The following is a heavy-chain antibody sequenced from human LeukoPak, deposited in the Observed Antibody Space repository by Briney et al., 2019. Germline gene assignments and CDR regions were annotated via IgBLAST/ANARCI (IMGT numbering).Heavy chain of an antibody. V-gene: IGHV4-4*07. Sequence: SETLSLTCTVSGGSISSYYWSWIRQPAGKGLEWIGRIYTSGSTNYNPSLKSRVTMSVDTSKNQFSLKLSSVTAADTAVYYCARVSHYYDSSGYSADAFDIWGQGTMVTVSS. CDR2: IYTSGST. CDR3: ARVSHYYDSSGYSADAFDI. D-gene: IGHD3-22*01. CDR1: GGSISSYY. J-gene: IGHJ3*02.